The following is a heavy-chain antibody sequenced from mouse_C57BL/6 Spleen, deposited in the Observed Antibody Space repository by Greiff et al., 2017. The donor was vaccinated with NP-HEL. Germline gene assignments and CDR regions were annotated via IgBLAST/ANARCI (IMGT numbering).Heavy chain of an antibody. D-gene: IGHD2-1*01. CDR2: IYPRSGNT. CDR1: GYTFTSYG. J-gene: IGHJ3*01. CDR3: ARGGNYESLVAY. Sequence: LVESGAELARPGASVKLSCKASGYTFTSYGISWVKQRTGQGLEWIGEIYPRSGNTYYNEKFKGKATLTADKSSSTAYMELRSLTSEDSAVYFCARGGNYESLVAYWGQGTLVTVSA. V-gene: IGHV1-81*01.